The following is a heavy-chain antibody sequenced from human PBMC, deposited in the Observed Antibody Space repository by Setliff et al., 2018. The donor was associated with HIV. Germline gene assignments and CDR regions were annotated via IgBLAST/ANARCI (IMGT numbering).Heavy chain of an antibody. CDR1: GDSIVSDDSTSSHH. D-gene: IGHD2-21*02. J-gene: IGHJ2*01. V-gene: IGHV4-59*11. Sequence: SETLSLTCRFSGDSIVSDDSTSSHHCSWIRQPPGRGLEWIGTTPYSGRTNYNPSLRSRVTISLDTSTNQFSLRLNSVTAADTAHYFCARDVGLCGVDCWPYFYFDLWGRGNLVTVSS. CDR2: TPYSGRT. CDR3: ARDVGLCGVDCWPYFYFDL.